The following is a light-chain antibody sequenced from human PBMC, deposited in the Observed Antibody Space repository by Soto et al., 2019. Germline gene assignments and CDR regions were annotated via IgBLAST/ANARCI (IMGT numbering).Light chain of an antibody. Sequence: PGERATLSCRASQSVSSNYLAWYQQKPGQAPRLLIYGASTRATGVPDRFSGSGSGTDFTLTISRLEPEDFAVYHCQQYGSSSWTFGQGTKVEIK. V-gene: IGKV3-20*01. CDR3: QQYGSSSWT. CDR2: GAS. J-gene: IGKJ1*01. CDR1: QSVSSNY.